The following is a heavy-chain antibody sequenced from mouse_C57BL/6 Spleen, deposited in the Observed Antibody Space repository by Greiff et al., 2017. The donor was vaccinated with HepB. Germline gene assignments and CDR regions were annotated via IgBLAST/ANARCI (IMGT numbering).Heavy chain of an antibody. CDR3: ARWQLGPYWYFDV. J-gene: IGHJ1*03. CDR1: GYTFTSYW. Sequence: VQLQQPGAELVRPGSSVKLSCKASGYTFTSYWMHWVKQRPIQGLEWIGNIDPSDSETHYNQKFKDKATLTVDKSSSTAYMQLSSLTSEDSAVYYCARWQLGPYWYFDVWGTGTTVTVSS. V-gene: IGHV1-52*01. D-gene: IGHD4-1*02. CDR2: IDPSDSET.